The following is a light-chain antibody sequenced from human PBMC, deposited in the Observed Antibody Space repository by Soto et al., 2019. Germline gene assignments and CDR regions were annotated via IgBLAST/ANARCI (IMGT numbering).Light chain of an antibody. CDR2: DVY. CDR3: SSYTSSSPYV. CDR1: SSDVGAYNL. Sequence: QSALTQPASVSGSPGQSITISCTGTSSDVGAYNLVSWYQQHPGRAPKLMIYDVYDRPSGVSNLFSGSKSGNTASLTISGRQAEDEADYYCSSYTSSSPYVFGTGTKLTVL. J-gene: IGLJ1*01. V-gene: IGLV2-14*01.